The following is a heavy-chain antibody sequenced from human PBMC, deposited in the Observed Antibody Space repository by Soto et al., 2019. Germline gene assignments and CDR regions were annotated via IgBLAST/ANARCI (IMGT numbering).Heavy chain of an antibody. CDR1: GFTFSSHS. CDR2: ISGGSKSI. J-gene: IGHJ6*02. D-gene: IGHD3-10*01. Sequence: SGGSLRLSCVASGFTFSSHSMNWVRQAPGKGLEWVSYISGGSKSIYYAASVKGRFTISRDNAKNSLYLEMNSLRDEDTAVYSCVRDSRRGYGMDVWGPGTTVTVLL. CDR3: VRDSRRGYGMDV. V-gene: IGHV3-48*02.